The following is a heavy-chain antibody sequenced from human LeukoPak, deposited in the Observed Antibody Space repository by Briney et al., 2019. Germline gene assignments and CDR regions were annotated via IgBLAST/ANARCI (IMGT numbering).Heavy chain of an antibody. CDR2: IYYSGST. CDR1: GGSISSYY. V-gene: IGHV4-59*08. Sequence: PSETLSLTCTVSGGSISSYYWSWIRQPPGKGLEWVGYIYYSGSTSYNPSLKSRVTISVDTSKNQFSLRLSSVTAADTAVYYCARGLDAAMLNYWGQGTLVTVSS. D-gene: IGHD5-18*01. J-gene: IGHJ4*02. CDR3: ARGLDAAMLNY.